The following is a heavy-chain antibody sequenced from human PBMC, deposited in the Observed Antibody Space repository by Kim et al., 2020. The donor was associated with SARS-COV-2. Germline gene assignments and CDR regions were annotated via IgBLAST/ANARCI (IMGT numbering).Heavy chain of an antibody. Sequence: AQKLQGRVTMTTDTSTSTAYMELRSLRSDDTAVYYCASTTSWNDSPWFDPWGQGTLVTVSS. V-gene: IGHV1-18*01. D-gene: IGHD1-1*01. CDR3: ASTTSWNDSPWFDP. J-gene: IGHJ5*02.